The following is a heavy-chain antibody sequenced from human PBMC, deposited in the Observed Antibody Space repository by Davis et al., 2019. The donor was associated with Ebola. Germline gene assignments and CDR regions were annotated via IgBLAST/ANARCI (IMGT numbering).Heavy chain of an antibody. CDR1: AVRVSSYN. D-gene: IGHD3-3*01. V-gene: IGHV3-48*02. CDR2: ISPSGDTV. Sequence: PGGSLRLSCTHSAVRVSSYNINWVRKAPGKGLEWISSISPSGDTVNYATSVKGRFTISRDSAGDSVYLQMNSLRDEDTAVFYCARGVVLRFLEWSSKPHYSHYMDVWGKGTTVTVSS. CDR3: ARGVVLRFLEWSSKPHYSHYMDV. J-gene: IGHJ6*03.